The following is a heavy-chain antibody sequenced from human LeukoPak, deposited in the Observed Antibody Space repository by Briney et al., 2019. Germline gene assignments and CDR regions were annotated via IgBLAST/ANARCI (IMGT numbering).Heavy chain of an antibody. Sequence: GGSLRLSCAASGFTVSSNYMSWVRQAPGKGLEWVSVIYSGGSTYYADSVKSRFTISRDNSKNTLYLQMNSLRAEDTAVYYCARDDGYYDSSGYYWGSVDYWGQGTLVTVSS. CDR1: GFTVSSNY. D-gene: IGHD3-22*01. J-gene: IGHJ4*02. CDR3: ARDDGYYDSSGYYWGSVDY. CDR2: IYSGGST. V-gene: IGHV3-66*01.